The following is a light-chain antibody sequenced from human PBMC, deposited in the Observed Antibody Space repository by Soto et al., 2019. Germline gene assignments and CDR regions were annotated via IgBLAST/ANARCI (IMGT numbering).Light chain of an antibody. CDR3: NSYTSSSTYV. J-gene: IGLJ1*01. CDR2: DVT. Sequence: QSVRNQPASVSGSPGQSITISCTGTSSDVGGFNYVSWYQQHPGKAPKLMIYDVTNRPSGVSYRFSGSKSGNTASLTISGLQAEDEADYYCNSYTSSSTYVFGTGTKVTVL. V-gene: IGLV2-14*03. CDR1: SSDVGGFNY.